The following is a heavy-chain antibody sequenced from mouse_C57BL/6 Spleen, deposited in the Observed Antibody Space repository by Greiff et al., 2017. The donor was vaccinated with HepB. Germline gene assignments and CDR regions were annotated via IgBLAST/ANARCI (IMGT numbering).Heavy chain of an antibody. D-gene: IGHD1-1*01. V-gene: IGHV1-39*01. J-gene: IGHJ2*01. CDR3: ARVGDYYGSSFDY. Sequence: VHVKQSGPELVKPGASVKISCKASGYSFTDYNMNWVKQSNGKSLEWIGVINPNYGTTSYNQKFKGKATLTVDQSSSTAYMQLNSLTSEDSAVYYGARVGDYYGSSFDYWGQGTTLTVSS. CDR1: GYSFTDYN. CDR2: INPNYGTT.